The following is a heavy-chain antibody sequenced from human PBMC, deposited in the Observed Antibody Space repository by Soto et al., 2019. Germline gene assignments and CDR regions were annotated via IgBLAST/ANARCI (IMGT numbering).Heavy chain of an antibody. CDR2: MRSKIYGATT. CDR1: GFTFGDYA. CDR3: SRDLLGGSGSYWRY. V-gene: IGHV3-49*04. Sequence: EVQLVESGGGLVQPGRSLRLSCTGSGFTFGDYAVSWVRQAPGKGLEWLGFMRSKIYGATTEYAASVKGRFSISRDDSKAIAYLQMNSLKIEDTAVYYCSRDLLGGSGSYWRYWGQGTLVTVSS. D-gene: IGHD3-10*01. J-gene: IGHJ4*02.